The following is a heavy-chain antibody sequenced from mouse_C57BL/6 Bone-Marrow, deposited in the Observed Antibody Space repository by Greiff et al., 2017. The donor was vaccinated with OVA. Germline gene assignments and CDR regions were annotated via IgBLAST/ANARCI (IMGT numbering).Heavy chain of an antibody. J-gene: IGHJ3*01. CDR1: GYTFTSYW. CDR3: ARGRYYGSSPAWFAY. CDR2: INPSNGGT. V-gene: IGHV1-53*01. Sequence: QVQRQQPGTELVKPGASVKLSCKASGYTFTSYWMHWVKQRPGQGLEWIGNINPSNGGTNYNEKFKSKATLTVDKSSSTAYMQLSSLTSEDSAVYYCARGRYYGSSPAWFAYWGQGTLVTVSA. D-gene: IGHD1-1*01.